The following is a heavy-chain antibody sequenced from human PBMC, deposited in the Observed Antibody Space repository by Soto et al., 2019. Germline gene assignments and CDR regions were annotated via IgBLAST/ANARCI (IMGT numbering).Heavy chain of an antibody. CDR2: ITGDGKAT. J-gene: IGHJ5*02. CDR3: ASITRS. V-gene: IGHV3-23*01. D-gene: IGHD3-3*01. CDR1: GLTVSSSA. Sequence: SESGGGLVQPGGSLRLSCAASGLTVSSSAMTWVRQAPGKGLEWISSITGDGKATYYADSVKGRFTISKDISTKPLFLQMNSLRGEDTAKYYCASITRSWGQGTLVTVSS.